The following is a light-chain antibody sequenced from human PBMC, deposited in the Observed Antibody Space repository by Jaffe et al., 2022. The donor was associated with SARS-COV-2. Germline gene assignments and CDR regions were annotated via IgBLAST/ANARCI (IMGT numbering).Light chain of an antibody. J-gene: IGKJ4*01. V-gene: IGKV3-15*01. CDR3: QQYNKWPLT. Sequence: EIVMTQSPATLSVSPGERATLSCRASQSVGSDLAWLQQKPGQAPRLFIYDASTGAIGIPARFSASGSGTEFNLTISSLQSEDFAVYYCQQYNKWPLTFGGGTKVEI. CDR1: QSVGSD. CDR2: DAS.